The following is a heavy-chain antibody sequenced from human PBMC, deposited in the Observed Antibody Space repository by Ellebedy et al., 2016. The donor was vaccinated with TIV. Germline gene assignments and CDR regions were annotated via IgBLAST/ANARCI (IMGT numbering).Heavy chain of an antibody. CDR1: GFTFSTYG. CDR2: ISYDGNNI. V-gene: IGHV3-30*18. J-gene: IGHJ4*02. D-gene: IGHD5-18*01. CDR3: AKGVELWIPYYFDY. Sequence: GGSLRLSXAVSGFTFSTYGMHWVRQAPGKGLEWVALISYDGNNIYYADSVKGRFTVSRDNSKNTLYLQMNSLRAEDTAVYYCAKGVELWIPYYFDYWGQGTLVTVSS.